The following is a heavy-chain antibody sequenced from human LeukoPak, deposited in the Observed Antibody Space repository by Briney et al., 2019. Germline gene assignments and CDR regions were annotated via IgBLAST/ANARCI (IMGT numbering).Heavy chain of an antibody. CDR1: GGSISSSSYY. Sequence: SETLSLTCTVSGGSISSSSYYWGWIRQPPGKGLEWIGSIYYSGSTYYNPSLKSRVTISVDTSKNQFSLKLSSVTAADTAVYYCARQNYYGSGDHYWGQGTLVAVSS. CDR2: IYYSGST. V-gene: IGHV4-39*01. CDR3: ARQNYYGSGDHY. D-gene: IGHD3-10*01. J-gene: IGHJ4*02.